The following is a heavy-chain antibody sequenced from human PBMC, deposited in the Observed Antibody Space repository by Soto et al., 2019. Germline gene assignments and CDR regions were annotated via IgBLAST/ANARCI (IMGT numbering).Heavy chain of an antibody. CDR1: GFSLDTGGVG. Sequence: QITLKEAGPTLVKPTQTLTLTCTFSGFSLDTGGVGVGWIRQPPGKALEWLTLIYWDDDKRYSPSLKSRLTITRDTSKNQVVLTMTNMDPMDTATYYCVHRRHVGIVAMNAFDYWGQGTLVTVSS. D-gene: IGHD5-12*01. J-gene: IGHJ4*02. V-gene: IGHV2-5*02. CDR3: VHRRHVGIVAMNAFDY. CDR2: IYWDDDK.